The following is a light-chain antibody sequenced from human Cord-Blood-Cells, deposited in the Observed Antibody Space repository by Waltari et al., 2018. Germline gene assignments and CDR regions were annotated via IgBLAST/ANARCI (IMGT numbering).Light chain of an antibody. CDR3: GTWDSSLSAAV. J-gene: IGLJ7*01. CDR2: ENN. V-gene: IGLV1-51*02. Sequence: QSVLTQPPSVSAAPGQKVTISCSGSSSNIGTNYVSCYQQLPGTAPKLLIYENNKRPSGIPDRFSGSKSGTSATLGITGLQTGDEADYYCGTWDSSLSAAVFGGGTQLTVL. CDR1: SSNIGTNY.